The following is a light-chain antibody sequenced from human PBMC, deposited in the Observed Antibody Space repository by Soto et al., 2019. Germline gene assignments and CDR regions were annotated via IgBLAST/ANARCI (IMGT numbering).Light chain of an antibody. V-gene: IGKV3-15*01. CDR2: GAS. CDR1: RRGSSK. J-gene: IGKJ1*01. Sequence: EIVMTQSPATLSVSPGEGATLSCSARRRGSSKLAWYQQKPGQAPRPLIYGASTRATGIPARFSGSGSGTEFTLIISSLQSEDSAVYYCQQYNSWRWTFGQGTKVDIK. CDR3: QQYNSWRWT.